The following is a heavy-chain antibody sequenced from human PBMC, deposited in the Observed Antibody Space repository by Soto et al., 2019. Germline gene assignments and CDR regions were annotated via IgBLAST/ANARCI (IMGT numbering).Heavy chain of an antibody. J-gene: IGHJ4*02. V-gene: IGHV3-23*01. Sequence: EVQLLESGGGLVQPGGSLRLSCAASGFTFSSYAMSWVRQAPGKGLEWVSGISGSGVSTYYADSVKGRFTISRDNSKRTLYLQMNSMRAKDTSVYYCAKDRERIATRSIDYWGQGTLVSVSS. D-gene: IGHD6-6*01. CDR2: ISGSGVST. CDR3: AKDRERIATRSIDY. CDR1: GFTFSSYA.